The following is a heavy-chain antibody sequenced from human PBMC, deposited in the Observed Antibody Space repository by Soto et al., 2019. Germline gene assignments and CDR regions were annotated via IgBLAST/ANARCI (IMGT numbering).Heavy chain of an antibody. J-gene: IGHJ4*02. Sequence: SETLSLTCTVSGGSISSYYWSWFRQPPGKGLEWIGSVYYSENTNYNPSLKSRVIISVDTSKKQFSLNLFSVPAPDTAVYYCARHEASATTDYWGQGALVTVSS. CDR3: ARHEASATTDY. D-gene: IGHD1-26*01. CDR1: GGSISSYY. CDR2: VYYSENT. V-gene: IGHV4-59*08.